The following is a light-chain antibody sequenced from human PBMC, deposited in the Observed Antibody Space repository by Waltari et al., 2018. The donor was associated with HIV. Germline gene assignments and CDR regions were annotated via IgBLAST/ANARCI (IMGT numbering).Light chain of an antibody. Sequence: ELTQSPGTLSLSPGESATLTCSASPTINRSFLAWYQQKPGQGLRLLVSVASSRAPGVSDTFRGSGSGTDVTLTVIRLQPEDFAVYDCQQYGGSSLSFGGGTKAE. CDR1: PTINRSF. J-gene: IGKJ4*01. V-gene: IGKV3-20*01. CDR2: VAS. CDR3: QQYGGSSLS.